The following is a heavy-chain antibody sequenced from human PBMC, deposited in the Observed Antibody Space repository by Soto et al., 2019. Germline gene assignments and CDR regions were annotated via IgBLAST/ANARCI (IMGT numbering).Heavy chain of an antibody. Sequence: QVQLVQSGAEVKKPGSSVKVSCKASGGTFSSYAISWVRQAPGQGLEWMGGISPIFGTADYAQKFQGRVRITADESTSTAYMELSSLRSEDTAVYYCASHSSLRGYCISTSCYGYYYGMDVWGQGTTVTVSS. J-gene: IGHJ6*02. CDR1: GGTFSSYA. CDR2: ISPIFGTA. V-gene: IGHV1-69*12. CDR3: ASHSSLRGYCISTSCYGYYYGMDV. D-gene: IGHD2-2*01.